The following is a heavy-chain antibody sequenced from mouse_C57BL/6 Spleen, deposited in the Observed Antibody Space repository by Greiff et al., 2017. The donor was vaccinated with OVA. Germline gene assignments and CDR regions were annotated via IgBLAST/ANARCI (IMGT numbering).Heavy chain of an antibody. V-gene: IGHV5-6*02. CDR3: ARRGTVVSYFDY. J-gene: IGHJ2*01. CDR1: GFTFSSYG. D-gene: IGHD1-1*01. CDR2: ISSGGSYT. Sequence: VESGGDLVKPGGSLKLSCAASGFTFSSYGMSWVRQTPDKRLEWVATISSGGSYTYYPDSVKGRFTISRDNAKNTLYLQMSSLKSEDTAMYYCARRGTVVSYFDYWGQGTTLTVSS.